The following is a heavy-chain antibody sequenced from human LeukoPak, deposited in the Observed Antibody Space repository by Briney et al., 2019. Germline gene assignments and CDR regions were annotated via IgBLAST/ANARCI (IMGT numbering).Heavy chain of an antibody. D-gene: IGHD6-19*01. CDR3: ARGGSGWYLFYEYNWFDP. J-gene: IGHJ5*02. V-gene: IGHV1-18*01. CDR2: ISAYNGNT. Sequence: GASVKVSCKASGYTFTSYGISWVRQAPGQGVERMGWISAYNGNTNYAQKLQGRVTMTTDTSTSTAYMELRSLRSDDTAVYYCARGGSGWYLFYEYNWFDPWGQGTLVTVSS. CDR1: GYTFTSYG.